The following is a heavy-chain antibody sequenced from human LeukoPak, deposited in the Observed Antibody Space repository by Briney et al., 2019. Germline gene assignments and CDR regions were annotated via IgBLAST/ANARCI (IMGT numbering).Heavy chain of an antibody. CDR2: MSHGGGNT. J-gene: IGHJ5*02. CDR1: GSSISSGFY. V-gene: IGHV4-38-2*02. CDR3: AREIGSGEGLYSTGWFDP. D-gene: IGHD2-21*01. Sequence: PSETLSLTCTVSGSSISSGFYWAWIRQSPVKGLDLIGSMSHGGGNTYYRPSLKSRATLSVDTSKNQFFLRLSSVTAADTAVYYCAREIGSGEGLYSTGWFDPWGQGIQVTVSS.